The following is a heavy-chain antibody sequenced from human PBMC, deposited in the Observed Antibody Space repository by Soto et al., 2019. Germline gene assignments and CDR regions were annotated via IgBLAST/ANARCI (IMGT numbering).Heavy chain of an antibody. J-gene: IGHJ4*02. V-gene: IGHV3-23*01. CDR2: ISGNGDST. CDR3: AKRGAGHYFDF. CDR1: GFTFSSYA. D-gene: IGHD6-19*01. Sequence: EVQLLESGGGLVQPGGSLRLSCAASGFTFSSYAMSWVRQAPGKGLEWVSVISGNGDSTYYADSVKGRFTISRDNSKNTLYLQMYGLRAEDTAGYHCAKRGAGHYFDFWGQGTLVTVSS.